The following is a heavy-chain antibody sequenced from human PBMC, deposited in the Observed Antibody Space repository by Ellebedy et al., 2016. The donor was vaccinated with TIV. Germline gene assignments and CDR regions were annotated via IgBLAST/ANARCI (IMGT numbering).Heavy chain of an antibody. CDR1: GYSIRNGYY. CDR3: AKYYCPNGVCYHFDY. CDR2: IFQSGTT. V-gene: IGHV4-38-2*02. D-gene: IGHD2-8*01. J-gene: IGHJ4*02. Sequence: SETLSLTCSVSGYSIRNGYYWGWIRQPPGEGLEWIGKIFQSGTTLYNPSLKSRVTISVDMSKNQFSLRLSSVTAADTAVYFCAKYYCPNGVCYHFDYWGRGTLVTVSS.